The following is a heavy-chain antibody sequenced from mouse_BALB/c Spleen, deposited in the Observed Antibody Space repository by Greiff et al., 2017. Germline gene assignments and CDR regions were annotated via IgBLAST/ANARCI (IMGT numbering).Heavy chain of an antibody. CDR2: ISSGSSTI. V-gene: IGHV5-17*02. CDR1: GFTFSSFG. J-gene: IGHJ2*01. Sequence: EVKLVESGGGLVQPGGSRKLSCAASGFTFSSFGMHWVRQAPEKGLEWVAYISSGSSTIYYADTVKGRFTLSRDNPKNTLFLQMTSLRSEDTAMDYCARGALDRPYFDYWGQGTTLTVSS. CDR3: ARGALDRPYFDY.